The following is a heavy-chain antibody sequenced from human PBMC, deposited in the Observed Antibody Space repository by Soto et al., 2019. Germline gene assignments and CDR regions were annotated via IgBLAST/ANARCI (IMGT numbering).Heavy chain of an antibody. Sequence: GSLRLSCAASGFTFSSYAMSWVRQAPGKGLEWVSAISGSGGSTYYADSVKGRFTISRDSSKNTLYLQMNSLRAEDTAVYYCAKGPELLLYYFDYWGQGTLVTVSS. V-gene: IGHV3-23*01. CDR3: AKGPELLLYYFDY. J-gene: IGHJ4*02. CDR2: ISGSGGST. CDR1: GFTFSSYA. D-gene: IGHD2-15*01.